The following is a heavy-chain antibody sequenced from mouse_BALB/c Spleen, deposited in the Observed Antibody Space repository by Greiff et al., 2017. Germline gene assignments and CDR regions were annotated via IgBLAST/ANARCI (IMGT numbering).Heavy chain of an antibody. CDR2: IDPANGNT. V-gene: IGHV14-3*02. J-gene: IGHJ1*01. Sequence: VQLQESGAELVKPGASVKLSCTASGFNIKDTYMHWVKQRPEQGLEWIGRIDPANGNTKYDPKFQGKATITADTSSNTAYLQLSSLTSEDTAVYYWASSGYWYFDGWGAGTTVTVSS. CDR1: GFNIKDTY. CDR3: ASSGYWYFDG.